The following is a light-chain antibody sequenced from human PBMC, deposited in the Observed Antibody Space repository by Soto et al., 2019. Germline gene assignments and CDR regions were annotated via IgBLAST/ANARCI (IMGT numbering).Light chain of an antibody. Sequence: QSVLTKPPSASGTPGQRVTISCSGSSSNIGDSYGYWFQQLPGTAPKLLIYRNNQRPSGVPDRFSGSKSGTSASLAISGLRSEDEADYYCATWDDSLRGWVFGGGTKLTVL. V-gene: IGLV1-47*01. CDR3: ATWDDSLRGWV. J-gene: IGLJ3*02. CDR2: RNN. CDR1: SSNIGDSY.